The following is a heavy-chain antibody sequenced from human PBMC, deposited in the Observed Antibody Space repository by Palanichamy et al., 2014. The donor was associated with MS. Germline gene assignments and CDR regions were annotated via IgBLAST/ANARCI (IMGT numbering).Heavy chain of an antibody. CDR3: TRLNYYDSSGYYYVFDY. V-gene: IGHV3-73*01. D-gene: IGHD3-22*01. CDR2: IRSKANNYAT. Sequence: GRALVQPGGSLKLSCAASGFTFSGSAMHWVRQASGKRLEWVGRIRSKANNYATAYAASVKGRFTISRDDSKNMAYLQMNSLKTEDTAVYYCTRLNYYDSSGYYYVFDYWGQGTLVTVSS. CDR1: GFTFSGSA. J-gene: IGHJ4*02.